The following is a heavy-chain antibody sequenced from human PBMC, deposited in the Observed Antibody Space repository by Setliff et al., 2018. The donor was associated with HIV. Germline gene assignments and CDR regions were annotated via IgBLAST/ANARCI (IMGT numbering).Heavy chain of an antibody. V-gene: IGHV4-39*07. CDR2: IYYRGSA. J-gene: IGHJ4*02. CDR3: ARARGPPLPVLDF. D-gene: IGHD3-10*01. CDR1: GGSITTTNYY. Sequence: SETLSLTCTVSGGSITTTNYYWGWVRQSPGKGLEWIGVIYYRGSAYYNLSLQSRVTLSVDTSKNTFSLHLTSVTAADTAVYFCARARGPPLPVLDFWGQGTLVTVSS.